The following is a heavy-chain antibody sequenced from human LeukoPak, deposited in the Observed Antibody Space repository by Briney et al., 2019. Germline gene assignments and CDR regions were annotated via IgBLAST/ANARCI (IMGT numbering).Heavy chain of an antibody. Sequence: GTSLRLSCTASGFTLSNYAMLWVRQAPGKGLEWVAVIPYDESNKYYADYVEGRFTISRDNSKNTLYLQMNSLRVEDTAVYYCVRDNNGDYWGQGTLVTVSS. V-gene: IGHV3-30*14. CDR2: IPYDESNK. J-gene: IGHJ4*02. CDR1: GFTLSNYA. D-gene: IGHD1/OR15-1a*01. CDR3: VRDNNGDY.